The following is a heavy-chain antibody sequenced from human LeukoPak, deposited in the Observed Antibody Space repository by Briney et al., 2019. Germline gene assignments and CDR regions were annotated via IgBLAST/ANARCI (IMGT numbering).Heavy chain of an antibody. CDR1: GYTFTSYG. V-gene: IGHV1-18*01. CDR2: ISAYNGNT. CDR3: ARRVTAIGYYYYGMDV. Sequence: ASVKVSCKASGYTFTSYGISWVRQAPGQGLEWMGWISAYNGNTNYAQKLQGRVTMTTDTSTSTAYMALRSLRSDDTAVYYCARRVTAIGYYYYGMDVWGQGTTVTVSS. D-gene: IGHD2-21*02. J-gene: IGHJ6*02.